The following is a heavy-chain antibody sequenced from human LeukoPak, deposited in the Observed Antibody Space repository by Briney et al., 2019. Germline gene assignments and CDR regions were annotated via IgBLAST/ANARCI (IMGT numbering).Heavy chain of an antibody. Sequence: SVKVSCKASGYTFTSYGVSWVRQAPGQGLEWMGWISAYNGNTNYAQKLQGRVTMTTDTSTSTAYMELRSLRSDDTAVYYCARGPGYCSSTSCAPVPQGDAFDIWGQGTMVTVSS. CDR1: GYTFTSYG. CDR3: ARGPGYCSSTSCAPVPQGDAFDI. CDR2: ISAYNGNT. D-gene: IGHD2-2*01. J-gene: IGHJ3*02. V-gene: IGHV1-18*04.